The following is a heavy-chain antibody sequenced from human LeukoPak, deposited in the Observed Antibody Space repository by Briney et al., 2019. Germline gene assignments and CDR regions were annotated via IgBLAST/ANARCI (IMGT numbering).Heavy chain of an antibody. CDR2: INTDGSDI. Sequence: GGSLRLSCAASGFTFSTYWLHWVRQGSGKGLVWVSRINTDGSDIRYADSVKGRFTISRDNAKNTLFLQMNSLSAEDTALYYCAREILAPGKTHDYWGQGTLVTVSS. V-gene: IGHV3-74*01. J-gene: IGHJ4*02. CDR1: GFTFSTYW. CDR3: AREILAPGKTHDY.